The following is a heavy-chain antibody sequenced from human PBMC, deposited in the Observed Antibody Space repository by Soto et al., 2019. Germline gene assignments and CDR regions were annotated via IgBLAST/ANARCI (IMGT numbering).Heavy chain of an antibody. CDR1: GFTFSSYG. CDR3: AKINGGFDY. J-gene: IGHJ4*02. D-gene: IGHD2-8*01. Sequence: GGSLRLSCAASGFTFSSYGMHWVRQAPGKGLEWVAVISYDGSNKYYADSVKGRFTISRDNSKNTLSLQMNSLRAEDPAVYYLAKINGGFDYWGQGTLVTVSS. CDR2: ISYDGSNK. V-gene: IGHV3-30*18.